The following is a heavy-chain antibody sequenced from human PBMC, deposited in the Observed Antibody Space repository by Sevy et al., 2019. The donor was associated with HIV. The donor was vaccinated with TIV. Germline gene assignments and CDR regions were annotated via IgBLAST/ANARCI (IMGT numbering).Heavy chain of an antibody. CDR2: ISYDGSNK. V-gene: IGHV3-30*04. J-gene: IGHJ4*02. CDR1: GFTFSSYA. CDR3: ARTTSQEYYDFWSGGIDY. D-gene: IGHD3-3*01. Sequence: GGSLRLSCAASGFTFSSYAMHWVRQAPGKGLEWVAVISYDGSNKYYADSVKGRFTISRDNSKNTLYLQMNSLRAEDTAVYYWARTTSQEYYDFWSGGIDYWGQGTLVTVSS.